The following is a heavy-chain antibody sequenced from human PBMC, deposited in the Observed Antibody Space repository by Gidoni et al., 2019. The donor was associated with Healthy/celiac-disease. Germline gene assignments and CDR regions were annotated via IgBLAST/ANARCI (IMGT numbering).Heavy chain of an antibody. CDR1: GCTVDEYA. J-gene: IGHJ6*02. V-gene: IGHV3-9*01. CDR2: ISWNSGSI. Sequence: EVQLVESGGGLVQPGRSLRLSCAASGCTVDEYARHWVRQAPGKGLVLVSGISWNSGSIGYADSVKGRFTISRDNAKNSLYLQMNSLRAEDTALYYCAKDIGPLGGRQARKRTEGYYGMDVWGQGTTVTVSS. D-gene: IGHD2-15*01. CDR3: AKDIGPLGGRQARKRTEGYYGMDV.